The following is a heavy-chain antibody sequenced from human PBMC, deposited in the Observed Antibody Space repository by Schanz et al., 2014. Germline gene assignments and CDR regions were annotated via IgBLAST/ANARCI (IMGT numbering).Heavy chain of an antibody. CDR3: ARAFGGYDPAGALDY. CDR2: INPNSGTT. V-gene: IGHV1-2*04. Sequence: QVQLVQSGAEVKKPGSSVKVSCKASGDTFSSYIISWVRQAPGQGLEWMGRINPNSGTTNYAQKFQGWVTMTRDTSISTAYMELSRLKSDDTAVYYCARAFGGYDPAGALDYWGQGTLVTVSS. J-gene: IGHJ4*02. CDR1: GDTFSSYI. D-gene: IGHD5-12*01.